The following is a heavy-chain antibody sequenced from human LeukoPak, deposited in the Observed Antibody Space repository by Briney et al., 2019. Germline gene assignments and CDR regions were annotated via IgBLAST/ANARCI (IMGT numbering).Heavy chain of an antibody. Sequence: GGSLRLSCAASGFTFSSYGMHWVRQAPGKGLEWVAVISYDGSNKYYADSVKGRFTISRDNSKNTLYLQMNSLRAEDTAAYYCAKDSLWFGETDNWFDPWGQGTLVTVSS. J-gene: IGHJ5*02. V-gene: IGHV3-30*18. D-gene: IGHD3-10*01. CDR2: ISYDGSNK. CDR3: AKDSLWFGETDNWFDP. CDR1: GFTFSSYG.